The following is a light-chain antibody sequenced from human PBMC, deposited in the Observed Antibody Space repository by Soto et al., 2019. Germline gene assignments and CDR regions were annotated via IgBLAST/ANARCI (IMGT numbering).Light chain of an antibody. J-gene: IGKJ1*01. CDR3: QQYNSYSGT. V-gene: IGKV1-5*01. Sequence: DIQITHSPSTLSPSVGDKVTITCRASQSISSWLAWYQQKPGKAPKLLIYDASSLESGVPSRFSGSGSGTEFTLTISSLQPDDFATYYCQQYNSYSGTFGQGTKVDIK. CDR1: QSISSW. CDR2: DAS.